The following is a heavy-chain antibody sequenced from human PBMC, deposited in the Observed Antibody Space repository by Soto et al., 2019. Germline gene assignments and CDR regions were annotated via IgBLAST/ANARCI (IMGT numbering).Heavy chain of an antibody. J-gene: IGHJ4*02. Sequence: QVLLVQSGAEVKKPGASVKDSCKASGYSFSTYGVSWVRQAPGQGLEWMGWLNTGNGNTAYAQKLQGRITLTTDTSSTTAYMELRSLRSDDTAIYYCARWENYAWARDVFAHWGQGTLVTVSS. CDR1: GYSFSTYG. V-gene: IGHV1-18*04. CDR3: ARWENYAWARDVFAH. CDR2: LNTGNGNT. D-gene: IGHD1-26*01.